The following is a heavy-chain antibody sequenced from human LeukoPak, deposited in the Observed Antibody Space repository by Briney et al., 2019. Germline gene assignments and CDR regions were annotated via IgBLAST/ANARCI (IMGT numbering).Heavy chain of an antibody. Sequence: TGGSLRLSCAASGFTLSSYNMNWVRQAPGKGLEWVSSISSSGSYIYYADLVKGRFTNSRDNAENSLYLQVNSLRAEDTAVYYCARGYSFGFKTIDYWGQGTLVTVSS. D-gene: IGHD5-18*01. J-gene: IGHJ4*02. V-gene: IGHV3-21*06. CDR2: ISSSGSYI. CDR3: ARGYSFGFKTIDY. CDR1: GFTLSSYN.